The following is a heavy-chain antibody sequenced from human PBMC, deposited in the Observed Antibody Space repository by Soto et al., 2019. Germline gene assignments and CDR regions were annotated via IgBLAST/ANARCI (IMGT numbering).Heavy chain of an antibody. Sequence: PGGSLRLSCAASGFTFSSYSMNWVRQAPGKGLEWVSVIYSGGSTYYADSVKGRFTISRDNSKNTLYLQMNSMRAEDTAVYYCAIYCADCSCHPDAFDIWGQGTMVPVSS. CDR2: IYSGGST. J-gene: IGHJ3*02. CDR3: AIYCADCSCHPDAFDI. CDR1: GFTFSSYS. V-gene: IGHV3-66*01. D-gene: IGHD2-21*01.